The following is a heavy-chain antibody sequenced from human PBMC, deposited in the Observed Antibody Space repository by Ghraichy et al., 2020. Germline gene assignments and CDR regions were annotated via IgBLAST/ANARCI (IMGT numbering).Heavy chain of an antibody. D-gene: IGHD3-22*01. CDR2: ISGSGGST. J-gene: IGHJ4*02. V-gene: IGHV3-23*01. Sequence: GGSLRLSCAASGFTFSSYAMSWVRQAPGKGLEWVSAISGSGGSTYYADSVKGRFTISRDNSKNTLYLQMNSLRAEDTAVYYCAKDRGGYYYDSSHPFDYWGQGTLVTVSS. CDR3: AKDRGGYYYDSSHPFDY. CDR1: GFTFSSYA.